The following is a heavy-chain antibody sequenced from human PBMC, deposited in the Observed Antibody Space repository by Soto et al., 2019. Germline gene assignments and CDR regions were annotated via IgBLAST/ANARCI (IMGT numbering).Heavy chain of an antibody. CDR3: ARDHSSIARRPSNYFDY. Sequence: ASVKVSCKASGYTFTGYYMHWVRQAPGQGLEWMGWINPNSGGTNYAQKFQGRVTMTRDTSISTAYMELSRLRSDDTAVYYCARDHSSIARRPSNYFDYWGQGTLVTVSS. CDR1: GYTFTGYY. D-gene: IGHD6-6*01. V-gene: IGHV1-2*02. J-gene: IGHJ4*02. CDR2: INPNSGGT.